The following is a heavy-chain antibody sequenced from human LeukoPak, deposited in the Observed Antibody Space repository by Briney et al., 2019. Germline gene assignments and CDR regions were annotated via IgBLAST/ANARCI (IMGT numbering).Heavy chain of an antibody. D-gene: IGHD2-15*01. V-gene: IGHV3-7*03. CDR1: GFSISRHY. CDR3: ARGYPDGMDV. CDR2: IKQDGSDK. Sequence: PGGSLRLSCVASGFSISRHYMSWVRQAPGKGLEWVANIKQDGSDKYYVDSVKGRFTISRDSAKNSVYLQMNSLRAEDTAVYYCARGYPDGMDVWGQGTTVTVSS. J-gene: IGHJ6*02.